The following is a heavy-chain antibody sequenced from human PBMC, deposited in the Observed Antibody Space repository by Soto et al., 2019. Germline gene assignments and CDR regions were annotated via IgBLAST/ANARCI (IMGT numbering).Heavy chain of an antibody. D-gene: IGHD4-17*01. V-gene: IGHV3-21*01. CDR1: GFTFSSYS. CDR3: ASLTSEDDAFDI. J-gene: IGHJ3*02. Sequence: GGSLRLSCAASGFTFSSYSMNWVRQAPGKGLEWVSSISSSSSYIYYADSVKGRSTISRDNAKNSLYLQMNSLRAEDTAVYYWASLTSEDDAFDIWGQGTMVTVSS. CDR2: ISSSSSYI.